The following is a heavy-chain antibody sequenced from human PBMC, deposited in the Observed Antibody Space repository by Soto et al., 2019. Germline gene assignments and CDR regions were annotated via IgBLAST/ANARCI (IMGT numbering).Heavy chain of an antibody. J-gene: IGHJ6*02. V-gene: IGHV4-30-4*01. Sequence: SETLSLTCTVSGGSISSGDYYWSWIRQPPGKGLEWIGYIYYSGSTYYNPSLKSRVTISVDTSKNQFSLKLSSVTAADTAVYYCARFSPLQRGYGMDVWGQGTTVTVSS. CDR1: GGSISSGDYY. D-gene: IGHD4-4*01. CDR2: IYYSGST. CDR3: ARFSPLQRGYGMDV.